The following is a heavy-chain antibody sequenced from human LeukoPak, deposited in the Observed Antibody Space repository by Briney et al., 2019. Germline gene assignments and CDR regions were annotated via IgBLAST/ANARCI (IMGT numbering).Heavy chain of an antibody. V-gene: IGHV3-23*01. Sequence: GGSLRLSCVVSGISLSNYAMTWVRQAPGKGLEWVSYISERGGSTTYADSVKGRFTISRDNPKNTLYLQMNSLRVEDTAVYFCAKRGVVIRVILVGFHKEANYFDSWGQGALVTVSS. CDR3: AKRGVVIRVILVGFHKEANYFDS. CDR2: ISERGGST. D-gene: IGHD3-22*01. CDR1: GISLSNYA. J-gene: IGHJ4*02.